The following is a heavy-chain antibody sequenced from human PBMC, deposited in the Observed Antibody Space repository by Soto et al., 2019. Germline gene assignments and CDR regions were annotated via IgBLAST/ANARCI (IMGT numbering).Heavy chain of an antibody. D-gene: IGHD2-15*01. J-gene: IGHJ6*02. CDR3: AYLPCSGGSCYSFSFSGMDV. CDR1: GFSLSTSGVG. CDR2: IYWDDDK. Sequence: QITLKESGPTLVKPTQTLTLTCTFSGFSLSTSGVGVAWIRQPPGKALEWLALIYWDDDKRYRPSLESRLTSTNDTSKNQVVLTMTNMASVDTATYYCAYLPCSGGSCYSFSFSGMDVWGQGTTVTVSS. V-gene: IGHV2-5*02.